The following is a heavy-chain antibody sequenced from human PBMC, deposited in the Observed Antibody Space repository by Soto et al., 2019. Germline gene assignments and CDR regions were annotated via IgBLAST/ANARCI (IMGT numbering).Heavy chain of an antibody. CDR1: GASINSGGYY. CDR2: IYFSGST. Sequence: VQLVESGGGLVKPGGSLRLSCAASGASINSGGYYWSWIRQLPGKGLEWIGYIYFSGSTYYNPSLESRVTISLDTSQNQFSLKLSSVTAADTAMYFCASGDAWEALLAHWGQGILVTVSS. CDR3: ASGDAWEALLAH. D-gene: IGHD4-17*01. J-gene: IGHJ4*02. V-gene: IGHV4-31*02.